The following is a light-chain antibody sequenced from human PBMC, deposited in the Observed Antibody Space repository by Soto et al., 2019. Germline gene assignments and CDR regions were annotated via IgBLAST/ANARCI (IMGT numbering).Light chain of an antibody. J-gene: IGLJ3*02. Sequence: QLVLTQSPSASASLGASVKLTCTLSSGHSTYAIAWHQQQPEKGPRYLMKVNSDGSHSKGDGIPDRFSGSSSGAERYLSISSLQSEDEADYYCQTWGTGVRVIGGGTKLTVL. CDR2: VNSDGSH. CDR3: QTWGTGVRV. V-gene: IGLV4-69*01. CDR1: SGHSTYA.